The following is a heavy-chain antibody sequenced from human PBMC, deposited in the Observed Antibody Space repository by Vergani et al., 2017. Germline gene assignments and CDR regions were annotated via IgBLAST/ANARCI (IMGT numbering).Heavy chain of an antibody. J-gene: IGHJ5*02. D-gene: IGHD2-15*01. CDR1: GFTFDDYA. V-gene: IGHV3-9*01. CDR3: AREDIGRLDP. Sequence: EVQLVESGGGLVQPGRSLRLSCAASGFTFDDYAMHWVRQAPGKGLEWVSGISWNSGSIGYADSVKGRFTISRDNAKNSLYLQMNSLRAEDTALYYCAREDIGRLDPWGQGTLVTVSS. CDR2: ISWNSGSI.